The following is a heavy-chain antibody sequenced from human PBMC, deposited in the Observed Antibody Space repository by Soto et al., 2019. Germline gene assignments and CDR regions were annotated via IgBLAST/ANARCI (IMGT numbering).Heavy chain of an antibody. J-gene: IGHJ5*02. CDR3: ARDLRGRGSGRFDP. Sequence: PSETLSLTCPFSGGSISSSRYYRGWIRQPPGKGLEWIGSMSSSGVTYYNPSLKSRVSISVDTSKNQFSLKLSSVTAADTAMYYCARDLRGRGSGRFDPWGQGTLVTVSS. CDR1: GGSISSSRYY. CDR2: MSSSGVT. D-gene: IGHD3-10*01. V-gene: IGHV4-39*07.